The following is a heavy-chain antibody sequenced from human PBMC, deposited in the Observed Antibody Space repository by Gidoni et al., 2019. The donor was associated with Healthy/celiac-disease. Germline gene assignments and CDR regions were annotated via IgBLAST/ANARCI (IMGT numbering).Heavy chain of an antibody. V-gene: IGHV3-30*18. CDR1: GFTFSSYG. D-gene: IGHD4-17*01. CDR3: AKDWRLHYGDYH. Sequence: QVQLVESGGGVVQPGRSLRLSCAASGFTFSSYGMHWVRQAPGKGLEGVAVISYDGSNKYYADSVKGRFTISRDNSKNTLYLQMNSLRAEDTAVYYCAKDWRLHYGDYHWGQGTLVTVSS. CDR2: ISYDGSNK. J-gene: IGHJ5*02.